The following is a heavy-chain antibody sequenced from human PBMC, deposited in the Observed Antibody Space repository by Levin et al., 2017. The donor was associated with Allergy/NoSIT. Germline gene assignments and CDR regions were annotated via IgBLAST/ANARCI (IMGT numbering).Heavy chain of an antibody. CDR1: GFSLSTSGVG. Sequence: KGSGPTLVKPTQTLTLTCTFSGFSLSTSGVGVGWIRQPPGKALEWLALIYWDDDKRYSPSLKSRLTITKDTSKNQVVLTMTNMDPVDTATYYCAHSIRFLSPPHHYFDYWGQGTLVTVSS. J-gene: IGHJ4*02. CDR2: IYWDDDK. V-gene: IGHV2-5*02. D-gene: IGHD3-3*01. CDR3: AHSIRFLSPPHHYFDY.